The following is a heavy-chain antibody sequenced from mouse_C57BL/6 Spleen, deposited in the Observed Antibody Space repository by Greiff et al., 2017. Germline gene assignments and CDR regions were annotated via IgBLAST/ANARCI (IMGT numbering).Heavy chain of an antibody. V-gene: IGHV1-82*01. CDR1: GYAFSSSW. Sequence: QVQLQQSGPELVKPGASVKISCKASGYAFSSSWMNWVKQRPGKGLEWIGRIYPGDGDTNYNGKFKGKATLTADKSSSTAYMQLSSLTSEDSAVYCCARGLGGVDYWGQGTTLTVAS. J-gene: IGHJ2*01. CDR2: IYPGDGDT. D-gene: IGHD3-3*01. CDR3: ARGLGGVDY.